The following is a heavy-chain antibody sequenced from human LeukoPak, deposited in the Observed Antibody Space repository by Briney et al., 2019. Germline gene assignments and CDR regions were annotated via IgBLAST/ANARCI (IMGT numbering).Heavy chain of an antibody. CDR2: INPSGGST. D-gene: IGHD3-9*01. CDR1: GYTFTSYY. J-gene: IGHJ4*02. CDR3: ARPYYDILTGYYGYFDY. V-gene: IGHV1-46*01. Sequence: ASVKVSCKASGYTFTSYYMHWVRQAPGQGLEWMGIINPSGGSTSYARKFQGRVTMTRDTSTSTVYMELSSLRSEDTAVYYCARPYYDILTGYYGYFDYWGQGTLVTVSS.